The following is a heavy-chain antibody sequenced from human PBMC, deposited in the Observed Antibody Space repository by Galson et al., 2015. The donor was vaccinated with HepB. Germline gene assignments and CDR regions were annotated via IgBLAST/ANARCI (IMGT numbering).Heavy chain of an antibody. V-gene: IGHV3-23*01. CDR1: GLTLISYD. Sequence: SLRLSCAASGLTLISYDMSWVRKAPGKGLEWISGISDNDVSTHYADPVKGRSTISRPKSKNMLYLQINRLRVGDTAVYYCAKGSPTSFYHYYMDVWGKGTTVIVSS. D-gene: IGHD1-1*01. CDR2: ISDNDVST. J-gene: IGHJ6*03. CDR3: AKGSPTSFYHYYMDV.